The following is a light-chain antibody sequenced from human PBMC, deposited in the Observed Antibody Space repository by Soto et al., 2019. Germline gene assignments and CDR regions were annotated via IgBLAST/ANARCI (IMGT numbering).Light chain of an antibody. CDR1: SSNIGAGYD. CDR3: QSYDRGLNGYV. V-gene: IGLV1-40*01. CDR2: GNN. J-gene: IGLJ1*01. Sequence: QSVLTQPPSVSGAPGQTVTISCTGSSSNIGAGYDVHWYQQLPGTAPKLLISGNNNRPSGVPDRFSGSKSATSAPLAITGLQAEDGADYYWQSYDRGLNGYVFATGTKVTVL.